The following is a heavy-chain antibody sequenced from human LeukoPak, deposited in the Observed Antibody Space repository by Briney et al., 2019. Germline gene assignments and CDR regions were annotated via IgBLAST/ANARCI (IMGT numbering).Heavy chain of an antibody. D-gene: IGHD3-16*02. V-gene: IGHV3-21*01. CDR1: GFTFSSYS. CDR3: ASGGSYDYVWGSYRHNWFDP. Sequence: GGSLRLSCAASGFTFSSYSMNWVRQAPGKGLEWVSSISSSSSYIYYADSVKGRFTISRDNAKNSLYLQMNSLRAEDTAVYYCASGGSYDYVWGSYRHNWFDPWGQGTLVTVSS. J-gene: IGHJ5*02. CDR2: ISSSSSYI.